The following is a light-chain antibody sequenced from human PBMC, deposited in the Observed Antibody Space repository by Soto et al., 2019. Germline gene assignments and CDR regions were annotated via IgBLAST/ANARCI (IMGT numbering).Light chain of an antibody. CDR2: DAS. J-gene: IGKJ5*01. Sequence: EIVLTQSPATLSLSPGERATLSCRASQSVSTYLGWYQLKPGQAPRLLIYDASNRATGIPARFSGSGSGTDFTLTISSLESEDFAVYYCQQRSNWITFGQGTRLEIK. CDR1: QSVSTY. CDR3: QQRSNWIT. V-gene: IGKV3-11*01.